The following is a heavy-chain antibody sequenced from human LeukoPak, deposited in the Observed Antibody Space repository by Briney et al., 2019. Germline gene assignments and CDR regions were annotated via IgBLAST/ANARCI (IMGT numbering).Heavy chain of an antibody. V-gene: IGHV1-46*01. CDR3: ARRDYLSRSSGWYVFDY. CDR1: GYTFTGYY. J-gene: IGHJ4*02. CDR2: INPNSGST. D-gene: IGHD6-19*01. Sequence: GASVKVSCKASGYTFTGYYMHWVRQAPGQGLEWMGRINPNSGSTSYAQKFQGRVTMTRDTSTSTVYMELSSLRSEDTAVYYCARRDYLSRSSGWYVFDYWGQGTLVTVSS.